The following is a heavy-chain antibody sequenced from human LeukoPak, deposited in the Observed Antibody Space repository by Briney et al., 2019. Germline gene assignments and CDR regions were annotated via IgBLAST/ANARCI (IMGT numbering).Heavy chain of an antibody. CDR3: TYGSGSSTGWYFDY. V-gene: IGHV3-74*01. D-gene: IGHD3-10*01. CDR2: INSDGSST. Sequence: GGSLRLSCAASGFTFSNYWMHWVRQAPGKGLVWVSRINSDGSSTNYADSVKGRFTISRDNAKNTLYLQMNSLRAEDTAVYLCTYGSGSSTGWYFDYWGQGTLVTVSS. J-gene: IGHJ4*02. CDR1: GFTFSNYW.